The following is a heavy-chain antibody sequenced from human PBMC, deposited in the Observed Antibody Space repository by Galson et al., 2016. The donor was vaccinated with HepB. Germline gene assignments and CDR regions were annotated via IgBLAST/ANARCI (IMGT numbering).Heavy chain of an antibody. CDR3: AKDEYFGSDIYPSGCFDY. CDR1: GFNFRRFA. CDR2: IFYDGSNE. D-gene: IGHD3-10*01. V-gene: IGHV3-30*04. Sequence: SLRLSCAASGFNFRRFAMHWVRQAPGKGLEWVAVIFYDGSNENYADSVKGRFTISRDNSKSTLYLQMDSLRAEDTAVYYCAKDEYFGSDIYPSGCFDYWGRGVPVTVSA. J-gene: IGHJ4*02.